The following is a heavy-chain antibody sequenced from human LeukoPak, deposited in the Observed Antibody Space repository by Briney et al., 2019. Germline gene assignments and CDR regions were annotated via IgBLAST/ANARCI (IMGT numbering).Heavy chain of an antibody. CDR1: GYTFTSYG. J-gene: IGHJ4*02. V-gene: IGHV1-18*01. CDR2: ISAYNGNT. CDR3: ARDDPKPYYYGSGSYSHTTIDY. Sequence: ASVKVSCKASGYTFTSYGISWVRQAPGQGLEWMGWISAYNGNTNYAQKLQGRVTMTTDTSTRKAYMELKSLRSDDTAVYYCARDDPKPYYYGSGSYSHTTIDYWGQGTLVTVSS. D-gene: IGHD3-10*01.